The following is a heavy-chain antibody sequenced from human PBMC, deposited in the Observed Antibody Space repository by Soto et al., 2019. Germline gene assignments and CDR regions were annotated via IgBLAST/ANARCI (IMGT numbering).Heavy chain of an antibody. Sequence: EVQLVESGGGLVKPGRSLRLSCTASGIAFGDNAMTWFRQAPGMGLEWVGFITSKAYGGSSHYAASVKGRITIASDNTKSIAYLQMNSLRTEDTAVYYCSKLGRATHPEQAFDIWGRGTMVTVSS. J-gene: IGHJ3*02. CDR1: GIAFGDNA. CDR3: SKLGRATHPEQAFDI. D-gene: IGHD5-12*01. V-gene: IGHV3-49*05. CDR2: ITSKAYGGSS.